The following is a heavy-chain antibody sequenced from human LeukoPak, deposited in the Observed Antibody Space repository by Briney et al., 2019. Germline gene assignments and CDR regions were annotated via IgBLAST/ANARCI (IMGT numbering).Heavy chain of an antibody. J-gene: IGHJ6*04. V-gene: IGHV3-43D*04. CDR1: GFTFDDYA. D-gene: IGHD5-12*01. Sequence: GGSLRLSCAASGFTFDDYALHWVRQAPGKGLEWVSLISWDGGSTYYADSVKGRFTISRDNSRHTLYLQMNSLGAEDTALYYCAKDKEYSGFGPILSGYYYGMDVWGKGTTVTVSS. CDR2: ISWDGGST. CDR3: AKDKEYSGFGPILSGYYYGMDV.